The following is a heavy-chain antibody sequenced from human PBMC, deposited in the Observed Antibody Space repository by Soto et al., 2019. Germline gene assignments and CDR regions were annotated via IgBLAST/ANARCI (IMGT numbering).Heavy chain of an antibody. V-gene: IGHV1-18*01. CDR3: ARSSSDYGDDGLSLGY. CDR2: NSAYNGNT. J-gene: IGHJ4*02. CDR1: GYTFSGYG. Sequence: QVQLVQSGAEVKKPGASVKVSCKASGYTFSGYGVNWVRQAPGQGLEWVGWNSAYNGNTKYAQKCQGRVTMTTDTSTSTAHMELRSLRSDDTAVYFCARSSSDYGDDGLSLGYWGQGTLVTVSS. D-gene: IGHD4-17*01.